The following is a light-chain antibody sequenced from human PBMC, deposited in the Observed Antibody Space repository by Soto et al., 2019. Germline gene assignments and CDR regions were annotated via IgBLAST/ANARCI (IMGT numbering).Light chain of an antibody. CDR1: SSDVGGYNY. J-gene: IGLJ1*01. Sequence: QSALTQPASVSGSPGQSITISCTGTSSDVGGYNYVSWYQQHPGKAPKLMMYEVSNRPSGVSNRFSGSKSGNTASLTISGLQAEYEADYYCRSYTSSSTLVFGTGTKLTVL. V-gene: IGLV2-14*01. CDR2: EVS. CDR3: RSYTSSSTLV.